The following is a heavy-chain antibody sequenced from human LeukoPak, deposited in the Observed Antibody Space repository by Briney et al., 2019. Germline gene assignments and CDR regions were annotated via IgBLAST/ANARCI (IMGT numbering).Heavy chain of an antibody. D-gene: IGHD3-22*01. Sequence: GGSLRLSCQASGFTFYMYAMSWVRQAPGKGLEWVASMCGTAGCTFYPDSVKGRFPISRDNSKDVLYLRMNSLTAEDTAIYYCAKDRPNFHENSGHYYRRDGDPWGQGTLVTVSS. J-gene: IGHJ5*02. V-gene: IGHV3-23*01. CDR1: GFTFYMYA. CDR3: AKDRPNFHENSGHYYRRDGDP. CDR2: MCGTAGCT.